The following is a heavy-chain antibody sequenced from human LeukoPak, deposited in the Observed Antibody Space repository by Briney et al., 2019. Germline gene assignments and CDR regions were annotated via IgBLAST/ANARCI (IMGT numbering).Heavy chain of an antibody. D-gene: IGHD6-13*01. J-gene: IGHJ4*02. CDR1: AFTFSSSA. CDR2: ISYDGDSK. CDR3: AKSLRGGSSWYYFDY. V-gene: IGHV3-30-3*02. Sequence: GGSLRLSCAASAFTFSSSAMHWVRQAPSKGLEWVAVISYDGDSKNYAGSVKGRFTISRDNSKNTLYLQMNSLRADDTAVYYCAKSLRGGSSWYYFDYWGQGTLVTVSS.